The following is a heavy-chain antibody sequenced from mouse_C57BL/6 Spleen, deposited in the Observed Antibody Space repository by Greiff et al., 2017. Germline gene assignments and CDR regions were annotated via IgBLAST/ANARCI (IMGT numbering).Heavy chain of an antibody. D-gene: IGHD2-4*01. J-gene: IGHJ2*01. CDR3: ARPIYYDDAYYFDY. V-gene: IGHV1-72*01. Sequence: QVQLQQPGAELVKPGASVKLSCKASGYTFTSYWMHWVKQRPGRGLEWIGTIDPNSGGTKYNEKFKSKATLTVDKPSSTAYMQLSSLTSEDSAVYYCARPIYYDDAYYFDYWGQGTTLTVSS. CDR2: IDPNSGGT. CDR1: GYTFTSYW.